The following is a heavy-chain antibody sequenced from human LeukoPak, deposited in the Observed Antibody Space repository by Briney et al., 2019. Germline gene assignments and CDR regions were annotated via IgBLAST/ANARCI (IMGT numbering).Heavy chain of an antibody. J-gene: IGHJ3*02. CDR3: ATYSTGFDI. D-gene: IGHD6-19*01. CDR1: GGSFSDYY. Sequence: PSETLSLTCAVYGGSFSDYYWTWIRQPPGKGLEWIGEINHRGSTHYNPSLKSRVTISVDTSKKQFSLKLSSVTATDTAVYYCATYSTGFDIWGQGTVVTVSS. CDR2: INHRGST. V-gene: IGHV4-34*01.